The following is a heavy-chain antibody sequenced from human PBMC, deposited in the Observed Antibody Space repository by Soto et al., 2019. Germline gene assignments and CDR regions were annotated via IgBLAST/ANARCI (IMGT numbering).Heavy chain of an antibody. CDR3: ARRGYDFWSGRYYYMDV. V-gene: IGHV4-34*01. CDR2: INHSGST. D-gene: IGHD3-3*01. CDR1: GGSFSGYY. J-gene: IGHJ6*03. Sequence: PSETLSLTCAVYGGSFSGYYWSWIRQPPGKGLEWIGEINHSGSTNYNPSLKSRVTISVDTSKNQFSLKLSSVTAADTAVYYCARRGYDFWSGRYYYMDVWGKGTTVTVSS.